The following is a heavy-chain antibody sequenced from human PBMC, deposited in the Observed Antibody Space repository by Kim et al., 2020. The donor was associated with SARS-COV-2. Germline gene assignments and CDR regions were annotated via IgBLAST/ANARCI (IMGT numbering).Heavy chain of an antibody. Sequence: SETLSLTCTVSGGSISSSSYYWGWIRQPPGKGLEWIGSIYYSGSTYYNPSLKSRVTISVDTSKNQFSLKLSSVTAADTAVYYCASVMGRMLYGGSKLRGVDYWGQGTLVTVSS. CDR2: IYYSGST. CDR1: GGSISSSSYY. D-gene: IGHD2-15*01. CDR3: ASVMGRMLYGGSKLRGVDY. J-gene: IGHJ4*02. V-gene: IGHV4-39*01.